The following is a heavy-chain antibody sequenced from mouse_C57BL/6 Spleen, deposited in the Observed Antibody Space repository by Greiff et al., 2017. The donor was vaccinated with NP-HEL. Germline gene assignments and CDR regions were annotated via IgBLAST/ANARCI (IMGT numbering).Heavy chain of an antibody. CDR2: IYPGSGST. Sequence: VQLQQSGAELVKPGASVKMSCKASGYTFTSYWITWVKQRPGQGLEWIGDIYPGSGSTNYNEKFKSKATLTVDTSSSTAYMQLSSLTSEDSAVYYCARSPNYLNYFDYWGQGTTLTVSS. D-gene: IGHD2-1*01. V-gene: IGHV1-55*01. CDR3: ARSPNYLNYFDY. J-gene: IGHJ2*01. CDR1: GYTFTSYW.